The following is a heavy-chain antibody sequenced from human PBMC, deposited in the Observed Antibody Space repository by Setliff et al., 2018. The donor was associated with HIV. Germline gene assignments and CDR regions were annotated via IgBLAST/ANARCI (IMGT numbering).Heavy chain of an antibody. CDR2: INAGNGKT. CDR3: ARDAGYSGSAWDS. Sequence: ASVKVSCKASGSTFSRYGLHWVRQAPGQRLEWMGWINAGNGKTKYSQKFQSRVTITRDTSARKAYMELSSLRSEDTAVYYCARDAGYSGSAWDSWGQGTLVTV. D-gene: IGHD1-26*01. CDR1: GSTFSRYG. V-gene: IGHV1-3*01. J-gene: IGHJ4*02.